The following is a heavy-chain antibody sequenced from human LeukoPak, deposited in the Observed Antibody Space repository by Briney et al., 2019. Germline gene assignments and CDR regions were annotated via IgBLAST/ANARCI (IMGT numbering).Heavy chain of an antibody. V-gene: IGHV3-21*01. J-gene: IGHJ3*02. CDR3: ARDDYGGNSCAFDI. CDR2: ISSSSSYI. D-gene: IGHD4-17*01. Sequence: GGSLRLSCAASGFTFSSYSMNWVRQARGKGLEWVSSISSSSSYIYYADSVKGRFTISRDNAKNSLYLQMNSLRAEDTAVYYCARDDYGGNSCAFDIWGQGTMVTVSS. CDR1: GFTFSSYS.